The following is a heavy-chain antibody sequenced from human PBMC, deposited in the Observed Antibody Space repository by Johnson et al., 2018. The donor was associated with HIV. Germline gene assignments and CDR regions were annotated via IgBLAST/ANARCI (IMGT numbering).Heavy chain of an antibody. D-gene: IGHD1-20*01. CDR3: AKDLNPDNWNPDAFDI. J-gene: IGHJ3*02. CDR1: GFTFTSYT. CDR2: IRYDGSDK. Sequence: QVQLVESGGGVVQPGRSLRLSCAASGFTFTSYTMHWVRQAPGKGLEWVAFIRYDGSDKYYADSVKGRFTISRDNSKNTLYLQMNSLRAEDTAVYYCAKDLNPDNWNPDAFDIWGQGTMVTVSS. V-gene: IGHV3-30*02.